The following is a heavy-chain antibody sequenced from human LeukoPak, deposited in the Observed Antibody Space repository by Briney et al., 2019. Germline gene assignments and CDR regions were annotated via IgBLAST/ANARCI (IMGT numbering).Heavy chain of an antibody. J-gene: IGHJ4*02. V-gene: IGHV4-59*08. CDR1: GGSISSYY. CDR3: ARSTGREATVPYSSSWSPPVPHYY. D-gene: IGHD6-13*01. CDR2: IYYSGST. Sequence: SETLSLTCTVSGGSISSYYWSWIRQPPGKGLEWIGYIYYSGSTNYNPSLKSRVTISVDTSKNQFSLKLSSVTAADTAVYYCARSTGREATVPYSSSWSPPVPHYYWGQGTLVTVSS.